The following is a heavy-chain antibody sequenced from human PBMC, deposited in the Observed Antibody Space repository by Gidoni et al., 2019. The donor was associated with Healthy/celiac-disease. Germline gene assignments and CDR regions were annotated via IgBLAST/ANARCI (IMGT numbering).Heavy chain of an antibody. V-gene: IGHV3-33*01. CDR2: FWYDGSNK. CDR1: GFTFSSYG. J-gene: IGHJ6*03. Sequence: QVQLVESGGGVVQPGRSLRLSCAASGFTFSSYGMHWVRQAPGKGRAWVAVFWYDGSNKYYADSVKGRFTISRDNSKNTLYLQMNSLRAEDTAVYYCARVDCSGGSCYSFFEGYYYYMDVWGKGTTVTVSS. CDR3: ARVDCSGGSCYSFFEGYYYYMDV. D-gene: IGHD2-15*01.